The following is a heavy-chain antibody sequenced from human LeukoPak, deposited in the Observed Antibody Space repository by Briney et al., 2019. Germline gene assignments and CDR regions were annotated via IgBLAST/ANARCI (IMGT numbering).Heavy chain of an antibody. J-gene: IGHJ4*02. CDR1: GYTFTGYY. Sequence: ASVKVSCKASGYTFTGYYMHWVQQAPGQGLEWMGIINPSGGSTSYAQKFQGRVTMTRDMSTSTVYMELSSLRSEDTAVYYCAGDQRRSYLTYWGQGTLVTVSS. V-gene: IGHV1-46*01. CDR2: INPSGGST. CDR3: AGDQRRSYLTY. D-gene: IGHD1-26*01.